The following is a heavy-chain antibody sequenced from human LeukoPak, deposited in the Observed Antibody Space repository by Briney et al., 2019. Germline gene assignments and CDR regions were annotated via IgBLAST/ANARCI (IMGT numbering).Heavy chain of an antibody. D-gene: IGHD2-2*02. V-gene: IGHV4-31*03. J-gene: IGHJ3*02. Sequence: SQTLSLTCTISGGSISSGGYYWSWIRQHPGKGLEWIGYIYYSGSTYYNPSLKSRVTISVDTSKNQFSLKLSSVTAADTAVYYCARYSAAVVPAAIDDAFDIWGQGTMVTVSS. CDR3: ARYSAAVVPAAIDDAFDI. CDR2: IYYSGST. CDR1: GGSISSGGYY.